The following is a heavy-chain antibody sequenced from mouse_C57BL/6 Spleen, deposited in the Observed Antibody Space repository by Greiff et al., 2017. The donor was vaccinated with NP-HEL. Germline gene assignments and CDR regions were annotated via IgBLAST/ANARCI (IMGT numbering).Heavy chain of an antibody. D-gene: IGHD4-1*01. CDR2: ISSGSSTI. CDR3: AKPGSYAMDY. Sequence: DEQLVESGGGLVKPGGSLKLSCAASGFTFSDYGMHWVRQAPEKGLEWVAYISSGSSTIYYADTVKGRFTISRDNAKNTLFLQMTSLRSEDTAMYYCAKPGSYAMDYWGQGTSVTVSS. J-gene: IGHJ4*01. CDR1: GFTFSDYG. V-gene: IGHV5-17*01.